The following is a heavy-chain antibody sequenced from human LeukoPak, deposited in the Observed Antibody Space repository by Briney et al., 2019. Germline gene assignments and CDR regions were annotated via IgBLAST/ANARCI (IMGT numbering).Heavy chain of an antibody. J-gene: IGHJ5*01. CDR2: IFTSGST. CDR1: GGSFNNYY. V-gene: IGHV4-4*07. D-gene: IGHD3-22*01. CDR3: ARESKDYDGDGFYYDS. Sequence: SETLSLTCTVSGGSFNNYYWGCLLQPAGKGLEWIGRIFTSGSTDYNPSLQSRVTMSVDTSKNQFSLRLSSMTAADTAVCYCARESKDYDGDGFYYDSWGQGTLVTVSS.